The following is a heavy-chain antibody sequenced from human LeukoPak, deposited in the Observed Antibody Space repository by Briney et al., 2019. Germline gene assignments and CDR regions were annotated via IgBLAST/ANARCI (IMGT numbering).Heavy chain of an antibody. V-gene: IGHV4-4*07. CDR1: GGSISSYY. J-gene: IGHJ4*02. CDR2: IYTSGST. Sequence: PSETLSLTCTVSGGSISSYYWSWIRQPAGKGLEWIGRIYTSGSTNYNPSLKSRVTMSVDTSKNQFSLKLSSVTAADTAVYSCARAVVGYFDGLSLGSHFDYWGQGTLVTVSS. CDR3: ARAVVGYFDGLSLGSHFDY. D-gene: IGHD3-9*01.